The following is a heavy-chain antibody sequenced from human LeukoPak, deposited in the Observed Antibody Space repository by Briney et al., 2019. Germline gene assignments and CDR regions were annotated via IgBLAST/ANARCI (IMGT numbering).Heavy chain of an antibody. V-gene: IGHV4-59*08. J-gene: IGHJ6*02. Sequence: PSETLSLTCTVSGGSISSYYWSWIRQPPGKGLEWIGYIYYGGSTNYNPSLKSRVTISVDTSKNQFSLKLSSVTAADTAVYYCARFENYYYYYGMDVWGQGTTVTVSS. CDR1: GGSISSYY. CDR2: IYYGGST. CDR3: ARFENYYYYYGMDV.